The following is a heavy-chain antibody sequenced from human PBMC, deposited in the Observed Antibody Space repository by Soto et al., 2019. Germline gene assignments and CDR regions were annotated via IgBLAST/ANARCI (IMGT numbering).Heavy chain of an antibody. Sequence: QVQLQESGPGLVKPSQTLSLTCTVSGGSISSGGYYWSWIRQHPGKGLEWIGYIYYSGSTYYNPSLKSRVTILVDTSKNQSSLKLSSVTAADTAVYYCARSYGDYYETDYWGQGTLVTVSS. D-gene: IGHD4-17*01. J-gene: IGHJ4*02. CDR2: IYYSGST. CDR3: ARSYGDYYETDY. CDR1: GGSISSGGYY. V-gene: IGHV4-31*03.